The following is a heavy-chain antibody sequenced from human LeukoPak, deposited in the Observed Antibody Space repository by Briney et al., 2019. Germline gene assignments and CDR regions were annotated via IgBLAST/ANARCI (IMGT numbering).Heavy chain of an antibody. V-gene: IGHV1-69*05. D-gene: IGHD5-24*01. CDR1: GGTFSSYA. J-gene: IGHJ6*03. CDR2: IIPIFGTA. Sequence: SVKVSCKASGGTFSSYAISWVRQAPGQGLEWMGGIIPIFGTANYAQKFQGRVTITTDESTSTAYMELSSLRSEDTAVYHCACTELAARYYYYYYYMDAWGKGTTVTVSS. CDR3: ACTELAARYYYYYYYMDA.